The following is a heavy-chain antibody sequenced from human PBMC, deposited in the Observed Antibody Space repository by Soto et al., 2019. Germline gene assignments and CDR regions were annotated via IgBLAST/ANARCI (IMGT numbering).Heavy chain of an antibody. V-gene: IGHV3-21*01. Sequence: GSLSLSCAASGFMFSAYTMSWVRQAPGKGLEWLSSITSNSDHIDYADSVRGRFTVSRDNARKSLYLQMDSLGAEDTGVYYCATPYYYNHWGPGTLVTVSS. CDR3: ATPYYYNH. J-gene: IGHJ4*02. CDR1: GFMFSAYT. CDR2: ITSNSDHI.